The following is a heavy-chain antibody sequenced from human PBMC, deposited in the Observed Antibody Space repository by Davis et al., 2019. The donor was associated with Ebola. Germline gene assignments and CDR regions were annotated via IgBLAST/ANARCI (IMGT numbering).Heavy chain of an antibody. J-gene: IGHJ3*02. CDR1: GYSFTSYW. V-gene: IGHV5-10-1*01. CDR3: ARHKFPRDAFDI. CDR2: IDPSDSYT. D-gene: IGHD2-21*01. Sequence: PGGSLRLSCKGSGYSFTSYWISWVRQMPGKGLEWMGMIDPSDSYTSYSPSFQGHVTISADKSISTAYLQWSSLKASDTAMYYCARHKFPRDAFDIWGQGTMVTVSS.